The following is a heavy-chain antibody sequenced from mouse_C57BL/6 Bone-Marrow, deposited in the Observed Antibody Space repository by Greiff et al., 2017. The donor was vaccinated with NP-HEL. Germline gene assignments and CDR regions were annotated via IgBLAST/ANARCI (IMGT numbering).Heavy chain of an antibody. D-gene: IGHD2-2*01. CDR2: INPNNGGT. Sequence: EVQLQQSGPELVKPGASVKISCKASGYTFTDYYMNWVKQSHGKSLEWIGDINPNNGGTSYNQKFKGKATLTVDKSSSTAYMELRSLTSEDSAVYYCARGGWLRGGTDFDYWGQGTTLTVSS. CDR1: GYTFTDYY. CDR3: ARGGWLRGGTDFDY. V-gene: IGHV1-26*01. J-gene: IGHJ2*01.